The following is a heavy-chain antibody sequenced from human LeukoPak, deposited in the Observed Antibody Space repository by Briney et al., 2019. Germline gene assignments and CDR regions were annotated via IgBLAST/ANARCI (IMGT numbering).Heavy chain of an antibody. D-gene: IGHD3-9*01. CDR1: GVSISSCEW. Sequence: NPWESLSLTCAVSGVSISSCEWRIWVRQPPGQGLEGIGEIHRGGRTRYNPSLKSRVTISMDYSKNQFSLKLTSVTAADTAIYYCGKTDIYFNPIDYWGPGSLVTVSS. J-gene: IGHJ4*02. CDR2: IHRGGRT. CDR3: GKTDIYFNPIDY. V-gene: IGHV4-4*02.